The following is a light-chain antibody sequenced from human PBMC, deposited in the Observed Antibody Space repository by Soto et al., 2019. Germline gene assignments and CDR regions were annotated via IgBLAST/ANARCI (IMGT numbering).Light chain of an antibody. Sequence: AIRMTQSPSSFSASTGDRVTITCRASQGISSYLAWYQQKPGKAPKLLIYAASTLQSGVPSRFSGSGSGTDFTLTISSLQPEDFATYYCQHYNSYSEAFGQGTRLEIK. CDR3: QHYNSYSEA. J-gene: IGKJ5*01. CDR1: QGISSY. V-gene: IGKV1-8*01. CDR2: AAS.